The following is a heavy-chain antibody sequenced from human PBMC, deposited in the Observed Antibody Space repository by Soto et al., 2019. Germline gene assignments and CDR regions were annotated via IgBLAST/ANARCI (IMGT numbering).Heavy chain of an antibody. CDR3: AKDGHSGWPTNGYYFDY. CDR2: ISGSGGGT. V-gene: IGHV3-23*01. J-gene: IGHJ4*02. CDR1: GFTFSSYA. Sequence: GGSLRLSCAASGFTFSSYAMSWVRQAPGKGLEWVSAISGSGGGTYYADSVKGRFTISRDNSKNTLYLQMNSLRAEDTAVYYCAKDGHSGWPTNGYYFDYWGQGTLVTVSS. D-gene: IGHD6-19*01.